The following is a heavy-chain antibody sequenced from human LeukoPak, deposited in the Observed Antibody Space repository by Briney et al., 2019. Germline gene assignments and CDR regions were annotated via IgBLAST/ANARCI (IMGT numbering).Heavy chain of an antibody. V-gene: IGHV3-21*01. CDR2: ISSSSYI. D-gene: IGHD1-1*01. CDR3: ARGPPNWADPFDY. Sequence: GGSLRLSCAASGFTFSSYSMKWVRQAPGKGLEWVSSISSSSYIYYADSVKGRFTISRDNAKNSLYLQMNSLRAEDTAVYYCARGPPNWADPFDYWGQGTLVTVSS. CDR1: GFTFSSYS. J-gene: IGHJ4*02.